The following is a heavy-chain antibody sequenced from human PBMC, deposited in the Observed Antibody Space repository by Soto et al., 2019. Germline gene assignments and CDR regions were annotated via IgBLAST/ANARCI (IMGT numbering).Heavy chain of an antibody. CDR1: GGSISSGGYY. CDR3: AREAAGILNWFDP. CDR2: IYHSGST. Sequence: QVQLQESGPGLVKPSQTLSLTSTVSGGSISSGGYYWSWIRQHPGKGLEWIGYIYHSGSTYYNPSLKSRVTRSVDTSKNQFSLKLSSVTVADTAVYYCAREAAGILNWFDPWGQGTLVTVSS. V-gene: IGHV4-31*03. D-gene: IGHD6-25*01. J-gene: IGHJ5*02.